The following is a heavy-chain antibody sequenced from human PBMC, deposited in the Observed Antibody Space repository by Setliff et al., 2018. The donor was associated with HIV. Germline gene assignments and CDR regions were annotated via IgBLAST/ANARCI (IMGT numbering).Heavy chain of an antibody. V-gene: IGHV4-59*02. Sequence: SETLSLTCNVSGGSVSGYYWSWVRQPPGKGLEWIGYIYYSGSTNYNPSLRSRVTISVDTSKNQVPLRLTSVTSADTALYYCARESQQYYDILTGFNYYYGMDVWGRGITVTVSS. J-gene: IGHJ6*02. CDR2: IYYSGST. CDR1: GGSVSGYY. CDR3: ARESQQYYDILTGFNYYYGMDV. D-gene: IGHD3-9*01.